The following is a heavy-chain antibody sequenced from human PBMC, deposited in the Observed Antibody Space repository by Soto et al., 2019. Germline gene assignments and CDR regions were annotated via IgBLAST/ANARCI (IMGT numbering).Heavy chain of an antibody. CDR1: ESIFRGYG. CDR2: ISRDGLNT. J-gene: IGHJ4*02. Sequence: GGSLRLSCAAPESIFRGYGMHWVRQAPGQGLEWLAFISRDGLNTFYADSVRGRFTLSRDYSKSTMYLQMSALRDEDTALYYCARGSLSFDFDSWGRGTLVTVSS. V-gene: IGHV3-30*06. CDR3: ARGSLSFDFDS. D-gene: IGHD2-15*01.